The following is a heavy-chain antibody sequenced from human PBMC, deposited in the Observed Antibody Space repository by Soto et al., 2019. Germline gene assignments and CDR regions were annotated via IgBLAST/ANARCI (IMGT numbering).Heavy chain of an antibody. CDR3: ARERYYYDSSGYRVSANAFDI. J-gene: IGHJ3*02. CDR1: GGSISSGGYY. Sequence: QVQLQESGPGLVKPSQTLSLTCTVSGGSISSGGYYWSWIRQHPGKGLEWIGYIYYSGSTYYNPSLKSRGTISVDTSKNQFSLKLSSVTAADTAVYYCARERYYYDSSGYRVSANAFDIWGQGTMVTVSS. CDR2: IYYSGST. V-gene: IGHV4-31*03. D-gene: IGHD3-22*01.